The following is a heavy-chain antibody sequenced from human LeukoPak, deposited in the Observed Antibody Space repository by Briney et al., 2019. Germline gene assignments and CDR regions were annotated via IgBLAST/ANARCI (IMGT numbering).Heavy chain of an antibody. CDR1: GYTFTGYY. V-gene: IGHV1-2*02. CDR3: ARGSLEWGNYFDY. J-gene: IGHJ4*02. Sequence: ASVKVSCKASGYTFTGYYMHWVRQAPGRGLEWMGWINPNSGGTNYAQKFQGRVTMTRDTSTSTVYMELSSLRSEDTAVYYCARGSLEWGNYFDYWGQGTLVTVSS. CDR2: INPNSGGT. D-gene: IGHD3-3*01.